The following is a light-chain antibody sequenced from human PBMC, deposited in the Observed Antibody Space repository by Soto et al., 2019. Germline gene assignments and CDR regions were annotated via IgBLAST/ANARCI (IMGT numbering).Light chain of an antibody. CDR1: QTISTD. CDR3: QQSYNTPRT. CDR2: GAS. V-gene: IGKV1-39*01. J-gene: IGKJ1*01. Sequence: DIQMTQSPSSMSASVGDRVTITCRASQTISTDLTWYQQKPGKAPNLLIHGASTLEPGVPSRFSGSGSGTDFTLTISGVQPDDFATYYCQQSYNTPRTFGQGTKVEV.